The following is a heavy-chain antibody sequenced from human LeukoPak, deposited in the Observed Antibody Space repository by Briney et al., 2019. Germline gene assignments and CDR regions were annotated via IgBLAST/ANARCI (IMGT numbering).Heavy chain of an antibody. CDR1: GGTFSSYA. D-gene: IGHD3-10*01. V-gene: IGHV1-69*13. J-gene: IGHJ6*03. Sequence: SVKVSCKASGGTFSSYAISWVRQAPGQGLEWMGGIIPIFGTANYAQKFQGRVTITADESTSTAYMELSSLRSEDTAVYYCARGGGPPLYYYYYMDVWGKGTTVTVSS. CDR2: IIPIFGTA. CDR3: ARGGGPPLYYYYYMDV.